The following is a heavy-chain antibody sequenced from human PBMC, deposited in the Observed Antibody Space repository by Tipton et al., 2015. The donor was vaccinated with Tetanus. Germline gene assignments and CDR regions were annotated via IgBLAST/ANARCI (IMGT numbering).Heavy chain of an antibody. D-gene: IGHD3-3*01. J-gene: IGHJ5*02. CDR2: ISYDGRNK. Sequence: SLRLSCVASGFTFYSYGMHWVRQAPGKGLEWVAVISYDGRNKYCAHSVKGRFTISRDNSKNTLYLQMNSLRAEDTAVYYCARDVGEFSSGYLSSWFDPWGQGTLVTVSS. CDR1: GFTFYSYG. V-gene: IGHV3-30*03. CDR3: ARDVGEFSSGYLSSWFDP.